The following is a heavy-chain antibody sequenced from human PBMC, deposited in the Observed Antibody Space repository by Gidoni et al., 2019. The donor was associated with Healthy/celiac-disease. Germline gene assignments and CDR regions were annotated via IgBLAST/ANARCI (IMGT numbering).Heavy chain of an antibody. D-gene: IGHD6-13*01. CDR2: INHSGST. V-gene: IGHV4-34*01. CDR3: ARRQGSSSWSKYFQH. Sequence: QVQLQQWGAGLLKPSETLSLTCAVYGGSCSGYYWSWIRQPPGKGLEWIGEINHSGSTNDNPSLKSRVTISVDTSKNQFSLKLSSVTAADTAVYYCARRQGSSSWSKYFQHWGQGTLVTVSS. J-gene: IGHJ1*01. CDR1: GGSCSGYY.